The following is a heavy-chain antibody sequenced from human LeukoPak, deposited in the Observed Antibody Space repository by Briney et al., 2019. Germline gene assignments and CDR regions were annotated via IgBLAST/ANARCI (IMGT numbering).Heavy chain of an antibody. D-gene: IGHD5-18*01. J-gene: IGHJ4*02. CDR2: ISYDGANK. CDR3: AKEKLPSGYSFPTDY. V-gene: IGHV3-30*18. CDR1: GFTFNSYG. Sequence: GGSLRLSCAASGFTFNSYGMHWVRQAPGKGLEWVAVISYDGANKYYADSVKGRFTISRDDSKSTLYLQMNSLRPEDTAVYYCAKEKLPSGYSFPTDYWGQGTLVTVSS.